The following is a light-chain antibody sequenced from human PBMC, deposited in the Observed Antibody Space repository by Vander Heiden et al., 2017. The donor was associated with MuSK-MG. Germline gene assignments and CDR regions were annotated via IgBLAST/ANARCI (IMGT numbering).Light chain of an antibody. J-gene: IGLJ2*01. CDR3: QSADSRGTWF. CDR2: KNT. CDR1: ALSGHF. Sequence: SYDLTQPPSVSVSPGQTATIACSGDALSGHFASWFQEFPGQAPPWLGFKNTVAAPRLPDRFSASTPVPPVLLPITAGQVEEEAISFCQSADSRGTWFFGGGTQLTVL. V-gene: IGLV3-25*02.